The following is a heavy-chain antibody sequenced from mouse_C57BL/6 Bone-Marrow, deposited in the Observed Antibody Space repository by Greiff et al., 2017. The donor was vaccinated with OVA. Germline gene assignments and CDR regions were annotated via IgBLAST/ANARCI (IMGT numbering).Heavy chain of an antibody. Sequence: DVQLVESGGGLVQPGGSLKLSCAASGFTFSDYYMYWVRQTPEKRLEWVAYISNGGGSTYYPDTVKGRFTISRDNAKNTLYLQMSRLKSEDTAMYYCARHRYYYAMDYWCQGTSVTVSS. V-gene: IGHV5-12*01. CDR1: GFTFSDYY. CDR3: ARHRYYYAMDY. CDR2: ISNGGGST. J-gene: IGHJ4*01.